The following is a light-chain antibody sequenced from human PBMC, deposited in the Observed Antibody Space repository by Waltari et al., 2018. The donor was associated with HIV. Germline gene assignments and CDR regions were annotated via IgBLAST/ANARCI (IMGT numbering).Light chain of an antibody. CDR3: ESYTSTSVWV. CDR1: SNDVGGYNY. V-gene: IGLV2-14*03. CDR2: DVS. J-gene: IGLJ3*02. Sequence: QSALTQPASVSGSPGQSITISCTGSSNDVGGYNYVSWYQQHPGKAPRLMIYDVSTRPSEVSDRFSGSKSGDTASLTISGLQPEDEADYYCESYTSTSVWVFGGGTRLTVL.